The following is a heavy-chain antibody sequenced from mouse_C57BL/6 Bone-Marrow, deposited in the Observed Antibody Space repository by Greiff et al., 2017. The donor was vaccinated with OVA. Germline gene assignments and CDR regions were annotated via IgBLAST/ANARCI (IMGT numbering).Heavy chain of an antibody. Sequence: VQLQQSGAELVRPGASVKLSCTASGFNIKDDYMHWVKQRPEQGLEWIGWIDPENGDTEYASKFQGKATITADTSSNTAYLQLSSLTSEDTAVYYCTQFFYGSPAWFAYWGQGTLVTVSA. V-gene: IGHV14-4*01. J-gene: IGHJ3*01. CDR3: TQFFYGSPAWFAY. D-gene: IGHD1-1*01. CDR2: IDPENGDT. CDR1: GFNIKDDY.